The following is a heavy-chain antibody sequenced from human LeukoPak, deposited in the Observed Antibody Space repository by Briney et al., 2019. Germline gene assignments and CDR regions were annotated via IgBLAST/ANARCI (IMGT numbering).Heavy chain of an antibody. CDR1: GGTFSSYA. V-gene: IGHV1-69*13. Sequence: SVKVSCKASGGTFSSYAISWVRQAPGQGLEWTGGIIPIFGTANYAQKFQGRVTITGDESTSTAYMELSSLRSEDTAVYYCARGRTNYYGSGSYRKGFDYWGQGTLVTGSS. CDR3: ARGRTNYYGSGSYRKGFDY. D-gene: IGHD3-10*01. J-gene: IGHJ4*02. CDR2: IIPIFGTA.